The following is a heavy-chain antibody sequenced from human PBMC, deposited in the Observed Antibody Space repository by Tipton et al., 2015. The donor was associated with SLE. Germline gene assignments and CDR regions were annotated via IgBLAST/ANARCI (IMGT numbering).Heavy chain of an antibody. Sequence: TLSLTCTVSGGSISSGGYYWSWIRQPPGKGLEWIGSIYRSGSTYYNPSLKSRVTISVDTSKNQFSLKLSSVTAADTAVYYCASRTGIAVDYWGQGTLVTVSS. J-gene: IGHJ4*02. V-gene: IGHV4-39*07. D-gene: IGHD6-19*01. CDR1: GGSISSGGYY. CDR3: ASRTGIAVDY. CDR2: IYRSGST.